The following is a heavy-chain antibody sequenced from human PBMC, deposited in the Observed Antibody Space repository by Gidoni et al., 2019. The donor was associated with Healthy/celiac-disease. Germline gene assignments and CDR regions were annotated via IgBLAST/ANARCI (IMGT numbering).Heavy chain of an antibody. CDR3: ARDPRLTGTTVWFDP. CDR2: ISAYNGNT. J-gene: IGHJ5*02. CDR1: GYTFTSYG. Sequence: QVQLVQSGAEVKKPGASVKVSCKASGYTFTSYGISWVRQAPGQGLEWMGWISAYNGNTNYAQKLQGRVTMNTDTSTSTAYMELRSLRSDDTAVYYCARDPRLTGTTVWFDPWGQGTLVTVSS. D-gene: IGHD1-7*01. V-gene: IGHV1-18*01.